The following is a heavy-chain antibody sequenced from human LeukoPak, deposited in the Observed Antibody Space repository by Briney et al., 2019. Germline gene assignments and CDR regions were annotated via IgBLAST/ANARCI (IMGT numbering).Heavy chain of an antibody. CDR2: ISISGGST. Sequence: GGSLRLSCAASGFTFSSYAMSWVRQAPGKGLEWVSGISISGGSTYYADSVKGRFTTSRDNSKNTLYLQMNSLRAEDTAVYYVFLNLHYWGQGILVTVSS. CDR1: GFTFSSYA. CDR3: FLNLHY. D-gene: IGHD2-21*01. J-gene: IGHJ4*02. V-gene: IGHV3-23*01.